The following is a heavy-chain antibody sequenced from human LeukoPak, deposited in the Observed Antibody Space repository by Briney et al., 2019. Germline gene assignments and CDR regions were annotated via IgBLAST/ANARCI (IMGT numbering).Heavy chain of an antibody. V-gene: IGHV1-46*01. Sequence: ASVKVSCKASGYTFTSYYMHWVRQAPGQGLEWMGKINPGGGSTSYAQKFEGRVTMTRDTSTSTVYMELSSLRSEDTAVYYCARDSAAGNYGMDVWGQGTTVTVSS. D-gene: IGHD6-13*01. CDR2: INPGGGST. CDR1: GYTFTSYY. CDR3: ARDSAAGNYGMDV. J-gene: IGHJ6*02.